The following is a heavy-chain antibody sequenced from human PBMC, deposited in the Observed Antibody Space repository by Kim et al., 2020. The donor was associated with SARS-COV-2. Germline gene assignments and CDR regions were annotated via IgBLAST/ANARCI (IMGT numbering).Heavy chain of an antibody. Sequence: SVKVSCKASGGTFSSYAISWVRQAPGQGLEWMGGIIPIFGTAHYAQKFQGRVTITADESTSTAYMELSSLRSEDTAVYYCARGPPMVRGVIYAAFDYWGQGTLVTVSS. D-gene: IGHD3-10*01. J-gene: IGHJ4*02. CDR1: GGTFSSYA. CDR2: IIPIFGTA. CDR3: ARGPPMVRGVIYAAFDY. V-gene: IGHV1-69*13.